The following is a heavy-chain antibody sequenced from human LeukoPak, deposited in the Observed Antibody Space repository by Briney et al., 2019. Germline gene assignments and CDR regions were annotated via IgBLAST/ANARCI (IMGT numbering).Heavy chain of an antibody. CDR2: IYYSGST. D-gene: IGHD4-23*01. CDR1: GGSISSYY. V-gene: IGHV4-59*01. Sequence: SETLSLTCTVSGGSISSYYWSWIRQPPGKGLEWIGYIYYSGSTNYNPSLKSRVTISVDTSKNQFSLKLSSVTAADTAVYYCARARPGHGGNYYFDYWGQGTLVTVSS. CDR3: ARARPGHGGNYYFDY. J-gene: IGHJ4*02.